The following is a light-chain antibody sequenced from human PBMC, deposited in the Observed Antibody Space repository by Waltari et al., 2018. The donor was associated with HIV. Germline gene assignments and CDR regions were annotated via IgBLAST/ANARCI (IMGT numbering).Light chain of an antibody. J-gene: IGLJ3*02. CDR2: KDS. CDR1: ALPKQY. Sequence: SYELTQPPSVSVSPGPQARIPRSGDALPKQYVYWYQQRPGRAPVLVIYKDSERPSAIPERFSGSRSGTTVTLTISGVQADDEADYYCQSADSSGSSWVFGGGTKLTV. CDR3: QSADSSGSSWV. V-gene: IGLV3-25*03.